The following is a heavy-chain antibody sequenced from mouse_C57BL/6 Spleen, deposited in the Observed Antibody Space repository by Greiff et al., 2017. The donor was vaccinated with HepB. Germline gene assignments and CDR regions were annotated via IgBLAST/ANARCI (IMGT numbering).Heavy chain of an antibody. CDR2: IDPETGGT. CDR1: GYTFTDYE. J-gene: IGHJ2*01. V-gene: IGHV1-15*01. CDR3: TRFDPSSY. D-gene: IGHD6-1*01. Sequence: VQLQQSGAELVRPGASVTLFCKASGYTFTDYEMHWVKQTPVHGLEWIGAIDPETGGTAYNQKFKGKAILTADKSSSTAYMELRSLTSEDSAVYYCTRFDPSSYWGQGTTLTVSS.